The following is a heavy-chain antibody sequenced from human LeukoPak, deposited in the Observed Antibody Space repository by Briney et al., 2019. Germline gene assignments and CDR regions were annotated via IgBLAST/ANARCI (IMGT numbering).Heavy chain of an antibody. J-gene: IGHJ3*02. D-gene: IGHD2-15*01. V-gene: IGHV1-18*01. CDR1: GYTFTIYG. CDR2: ISAYNGNT. Sequence: ASVKVSCKASGYTFTIYGIGWVRQAPGQGLEWMGWISAYNGNTNYAQTLQGRGTMTTDTSTSTAYMELRSLRSDATAVYYCARVVVVAATHPDAFDIWGQGTMVTVSS. CDR3: ARVVVVAATHPDAFDI.